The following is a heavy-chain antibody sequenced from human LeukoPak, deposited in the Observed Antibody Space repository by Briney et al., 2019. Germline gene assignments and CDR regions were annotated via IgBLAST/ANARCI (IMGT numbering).Heavy chain of an antibody. J-gene: IGHJ4*02. CDR3: ARADFYDSSGYLSYYFDY. D-gene: IGHD3-22*01. CDR2: IKQDGSEK. CDR1: GFTFSSYW. Sequence: PGGSLRLSCAASGFTFSSYWMSWVRQAPGKGLEWVANIKQDGSEKYYVDSVKGRFTISRDNAKNSLYLQMNSLRAEDTAVYYCARADFYDSSGYLSYYFDYWGQGTLVTVSS. V-gene: IGHV3-7*01.